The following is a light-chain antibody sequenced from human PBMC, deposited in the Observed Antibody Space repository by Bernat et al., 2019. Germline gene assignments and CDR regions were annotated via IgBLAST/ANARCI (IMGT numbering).Light chain of an antibody. CDR1: RSISSY. Sequence: DIQMTKSPSSLSASVGAGFTIPSRPSRSISSYLNWYHQNPGKPPKLLIYAASGLQSGVPSRFSGSGSGTDFTLTISSLQPEDFATYYCQQSYSTPMYTFGQGTKLEIK. CDR3: QQSYSTPMYT. V-gene: IGKV1-39*01. CDR2: AAS. J-gene: IGKJ2*01.